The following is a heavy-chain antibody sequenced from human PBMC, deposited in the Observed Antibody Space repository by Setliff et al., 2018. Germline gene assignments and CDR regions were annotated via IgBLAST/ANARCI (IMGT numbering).Heavy chain of an antibody. V-gene: IGHV4-34*01. D-gene: IGHD6-6*01. J-gene: IGHJ4*02. CDR2: ITHTGTTGST. CDR3: ARGRNVASRLLDS. Sequence: PSETLSLTCNVSGASISSYYWSWIRQPPGKGLEWIGEITHTGTTGSTKYNPSLKSRVTMSIDTSKNQFSLMVTSVTAADTAVYYCARGRNVASRLLDSWGQGTLVTVS. CDR1: GASISSYY.